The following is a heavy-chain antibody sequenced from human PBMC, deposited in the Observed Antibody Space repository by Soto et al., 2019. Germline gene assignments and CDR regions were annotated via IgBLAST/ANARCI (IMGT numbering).Heavy chain of an antibody. CDR1: GFTFSSYG. D-gene: IGHD5-18*01. V-gene: IGHV3-33*01. Sequence: QVQLVESGGGVVQPGRSLRLSCAASGFTFSSYGMHWVRQAPGKGLEWVAVIWYDGSNKYYADSVKGRFTISRDNSKKTLDLAKDRQRAEDKAGDYCARAKNREQLLVPGGMDVWGQGTTVTVSS. J-gene: IGHJ6*02. CDR3: ARAKNREQLLVPGGMDV. CDR2: IWYDGSNK.